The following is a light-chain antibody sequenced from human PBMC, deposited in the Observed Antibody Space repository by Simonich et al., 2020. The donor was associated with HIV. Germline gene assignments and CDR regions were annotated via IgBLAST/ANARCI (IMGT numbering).Light chain of an antibody. CDR1: QSVSIN. J-gene: IGKJ2*01. CDR2: GAS. Sequence: EIVMTQSPATLSVSPGERATLFCSASQSVSINLAWSQHKPGQAPRLLIYGASTRATGIPARFSGSGSGTEFTLTISNMQSEHFAVYYCQQYNNWPYTFGQGTKLEIK. V-gene: IGKV3-15*01. CDR3: QQYNNWPYT.